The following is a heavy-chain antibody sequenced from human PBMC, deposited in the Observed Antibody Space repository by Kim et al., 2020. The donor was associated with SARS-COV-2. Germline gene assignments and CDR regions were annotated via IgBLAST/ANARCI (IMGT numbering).Heavy chain of an antibody. CDR3: ARSTRIVGGNYYYYGMDV. V-gene: IGHV6-1*01. CDR2: TYYRSKWYN. Sequence: SQTLSLTCVISGDSVSTNSAAWNWIRQSPSRGLEWLGRTYYRSKWYNDYAVSVKSRITINPDTSKNQFSLQLNSVTPEDTAVYYCARSTRIVGGNYYYYGMDVWGQGTTVTVSS. J-gene: IGHJ6*02. CDR1: GDSVSTNSAA. D-gene: IGHD1-26*01.